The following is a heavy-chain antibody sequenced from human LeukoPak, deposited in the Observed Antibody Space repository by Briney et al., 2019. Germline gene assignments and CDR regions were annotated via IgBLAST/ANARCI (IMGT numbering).Heavy chain of an antibody. D-gene: IGHD2-2*01. Sequence: GGSLRLSCAASGFTFSSYAMSWVRQAPGKGLEWVSAISGSGGSTYYADSVKGRFSISRDNSKNTLYLQMNSLRAEDTAVYYCAKAPPVKWCSSTSCYFDYWGQGTLVTVSS. J-gene: IGHJ4*02. CDR1: GFTFSSYA. V-gene: IGHV3-23*01. CDR3: AKAPPVKWCSSTSCYFDY. CDR2: ISGSGGST.